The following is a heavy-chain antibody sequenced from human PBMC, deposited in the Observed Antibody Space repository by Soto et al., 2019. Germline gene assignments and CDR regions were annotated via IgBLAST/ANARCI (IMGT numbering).Heavy chain of an antibody. D-gene: IGHD2-2*01. J-gene: IGHJ5*02. CDR3: ARQQFCSSTSCYPFSNCFDP. Sequence: SETLSLTCTVSGGSISSSSYYWGWIRQPPGKGLEWIGSIYYSGSTYYNPSLKSRVTISVDTSKNQFSLKLSSVTAADTAVYYFARQQFCSSTSCYPFSNCFDPWGKGTRVTFSS. CDR2: IYYSGST. V-gene: IGHV4-39*01. CDR1: GGSISSSSYY.